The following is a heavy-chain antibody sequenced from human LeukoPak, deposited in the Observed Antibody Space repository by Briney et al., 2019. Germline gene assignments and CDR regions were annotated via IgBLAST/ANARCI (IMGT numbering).Heavy chain of an antibody. CDR2: IYTSGST. D-gene: IGHD1-26*01. CDR3: AREFSLVGATYFDY. Sequence: SETLSLTCTVSGGSISSYYWSWIRQPAGKGLEWNGHIYTSGSTNYNPSLKSRVTMSVDTSKNQFSLKLSSVTAADTAVYYCAREFSLVGATYFDYWGQGTLVTVSS. CDR1: GGSISSYY. V-gene: IGHV4-4*07. J-gene: IGHJ4*02.